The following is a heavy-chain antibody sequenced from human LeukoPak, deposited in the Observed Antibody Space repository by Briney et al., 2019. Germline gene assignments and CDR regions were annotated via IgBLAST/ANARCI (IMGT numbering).Heavy chain of an antibody. V-gene: IGHV3-30*03. CDR1: GFTFSSYS. J-gene: IGHJ6*03. CDR2: ISYDGSNK. D-gene: IGHD6-13*01. CDR3: ARDEYSSSWYNYYYYYYMDV. Sequence: GGSLRLSCAASGFTFSSYSMNWVRQAPGKGLEWVAVISYDGSNKYYADSVKGRFTISRDNSKNTLYLQMNSLRAEDTAVYYCARDEYSSSWYNYYYYYYMDVWGKGTTVTVSS.